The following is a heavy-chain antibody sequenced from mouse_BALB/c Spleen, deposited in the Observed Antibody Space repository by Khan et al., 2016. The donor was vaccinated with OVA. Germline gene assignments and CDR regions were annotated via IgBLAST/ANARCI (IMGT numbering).Heavy chain of an antibody. V-gene: IGHV5-6*01. CDR3: ARLAYYYDSEGFAY. Sequence: EVQLVESGGDVVKPGGSLKLSCAASGFTFSTYGMSWVRQTPDKRLEWVATVSTGGHYTYYPDTVNGRFTISRDNAKNTLYLQMSSLKSEDTAIFYCARLAYYYDSEGFAYWGQGTLVTVS. CDR2: VSTGGHYT. CDR1: GFTFSTYG. J-gene: IGHJ3*01. D-gene: IGHD1-1*01.